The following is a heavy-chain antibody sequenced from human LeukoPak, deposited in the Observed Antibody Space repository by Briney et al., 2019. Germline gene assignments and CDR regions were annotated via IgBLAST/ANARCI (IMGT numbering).Heavy chain of an antibody. Sequence: GRSLRLSCAASGFTFSSYAMHWVRQAPGKGLEWVAVISYDGSNKYYADSVKGRFTISRDNSKNTLYLQMNSLRAEDMAVYYCAGALMSPFDPWGQGTLVTVSS. V-gene: IGHV3-30*01. CDR2: ISYDGSNK. CDR3: AGALMSPFDP. CDR1: GFTFSSYA. J-gene: IGHJ5*02. D-gene: IGHD2-8*01.